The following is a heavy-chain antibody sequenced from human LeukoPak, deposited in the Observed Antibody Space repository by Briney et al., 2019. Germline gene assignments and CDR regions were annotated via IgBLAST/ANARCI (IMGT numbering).Heavy chain of an antibody. CDR2: ISGSGGST. D-gene: IGHD1-26*01. Sequence: RTGGSLRLSCAASGFTFSSYAMHWVRQAPGKGLEWVSAISGSGGSTYYADSVKGRFTISRDNSKNTLYLQMNSLRAEDTAVYYCANRYSGSYGAFDIWGQGTMVTVSS. CDR1: GFTFSSYA. J-gene: IGHJ3*02. CDR3: ANRYSGSYGAFDI. V-gene: IGHV3-23*01.